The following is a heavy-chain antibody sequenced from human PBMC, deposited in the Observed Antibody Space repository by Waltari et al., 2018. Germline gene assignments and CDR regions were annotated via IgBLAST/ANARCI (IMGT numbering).Heavy chain of an antibody. CDR1: GFTLSSYS. CDR2: ISPDSNYI. CDR3: ARHLPYDTGVYYGLDV. V-gene: IGHV3-21*01. D-gene: IGHD3-16*01. Sequence: EVQLVESGGGLVKPGGSLRLSCAASGFTLSSYSMAWVRQAPGKGLEWVSSISPDSNYIYYPDSLKGRFTVSRDNAMNSLYLQMNSLRAEDTAVYYCARHLPYDTGVYYGLDVWGQGTTVTVA. J-gene: IGHJ6*02.